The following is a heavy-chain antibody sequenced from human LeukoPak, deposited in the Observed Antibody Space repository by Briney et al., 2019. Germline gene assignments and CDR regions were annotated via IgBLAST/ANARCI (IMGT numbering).Heavy chain of an antibody. V-gene: IGHV3-11*01. CDR1: GFTFSDNY. D-gene: IGHD6-19*01. J-gene: IGHJ4*02. CDR3: ARDPTASTSYSSGWYSLDY. Sequence: PGGSLRLSCAASGFTFSDNYMSWIRQAPGKGLEWVSYISSSGRTTYYADSVKGRFTISRDNAKNSLYLQMNSLRAEDTAVYYCARDPTASTSYSSGWYSLDYWGQGTLVTVSS. CDR2: ISSSGRTT.